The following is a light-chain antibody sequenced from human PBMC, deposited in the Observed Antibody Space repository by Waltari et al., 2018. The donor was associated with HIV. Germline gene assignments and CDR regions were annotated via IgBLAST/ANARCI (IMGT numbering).Light chain of an antibody. J-gene: IGLJ2*01. CDR2: DNN. V-gene: IGLV1-51*01. CDR1: SSNIGNNY. Sequence: QSVLTQPPSVSAAPGPKVTISCSGSSSNIGNNYVYWYQQLPGTAPKLLIYDNNKRPSGIPDRFSGSKSGTSATLGITGLQTGDEADYYCGTWDSSLSAGRVFGGGTKLTVL. CDR3: GTWDSSLSAGRV.